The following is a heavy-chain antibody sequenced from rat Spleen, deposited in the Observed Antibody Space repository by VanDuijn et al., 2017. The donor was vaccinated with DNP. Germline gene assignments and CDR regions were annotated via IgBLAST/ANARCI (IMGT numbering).Heavy chain of an antibody. D-gene: IGHD4-4*01. Sequence: QVQLRESGPGLVQPSQTLSLTCTVAGFSLTNYDVHWFRQPPGKGLEWMGVIWHTGGTRYNSALKSRLSISKDTSKRQVFLKMNSLQTEDTATYYCARDENSGLVGYFDYWGQGVMVAVSS. CDR3: ARDENSGLVGYFDY. CDR2: IWHTGGT. V-gene: IGHV2-41*01. CDR1: GFSLTNYD. J-gene: IGHJ2*01.